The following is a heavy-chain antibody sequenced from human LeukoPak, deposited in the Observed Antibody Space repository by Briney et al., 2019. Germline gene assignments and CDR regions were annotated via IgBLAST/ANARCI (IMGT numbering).Heavy chain of an antibody. V-gene: IGHV3-7*01. Sequence: SGGSLRLSCAASGFAFSNYWMSWVRQAPGKGLEGVANMNEDGSEKNYVDSVKGRFTISRDNAQDSLYLQMSSLRAEDTAVYYCARDRGYSNFDYWGQGTLLTVSS. CDR3: ARDRGYSNFDY. D-gene: IGHD4-11*01. J-gene: IGHJ4*02. CDR1: GFAFSNYW. CDR2: MNEDGSEK.